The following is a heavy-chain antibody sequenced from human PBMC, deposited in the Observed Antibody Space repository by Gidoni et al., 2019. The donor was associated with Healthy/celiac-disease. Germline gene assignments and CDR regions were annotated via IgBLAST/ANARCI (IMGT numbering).Heavy chain of an antibody. J-gene: IGHJ6*02. Sequence: QVQLVESGGGVVQPGRSLRLSCAASGFTFSSYGMHWVRQVPGKGLEWVAVISYDGSNKYYADSVKGRFTISRDNSKNTLYLQMNSLRAEDTAVYYCARLYYYYGMDVWGQGTTVTVSS. V-gene: IGHV3-30*03. CDR3: ARLYYYYGMDV. CDR1: GFTFSSYG. CDR2: ISYDGSNK. D-gene: IGHD4-17*01.